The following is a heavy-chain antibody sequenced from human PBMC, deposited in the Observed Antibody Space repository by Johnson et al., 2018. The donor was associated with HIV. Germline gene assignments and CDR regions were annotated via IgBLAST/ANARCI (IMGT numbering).Heavy chain of an antibody. V-gene: IGHV3-30*02. J-gene: IGHJ3*02. CDR1: GFTFSSSG. CDR3: AKGGRWFGESIDAVDI. D-gene: IGHD3-10*01. Sequence: QVQLVESGGGVVQPGGSLSLSCAASGFTFSSSGMHWVRQAPGKGLEWVAFIRYDGSNKYYADSVKGRFTISRDNSKNTLYLQMNSLRAEDTAVYYCAKGGRWFGESIDAVDIWGQGTMVTVSS. CDR2: IRYDGSNK.